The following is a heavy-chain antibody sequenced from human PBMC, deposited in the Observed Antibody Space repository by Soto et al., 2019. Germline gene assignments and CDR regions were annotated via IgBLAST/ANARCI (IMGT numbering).Heavy chain of an antibody. V-gene: IGHV3-30-3*01. CDR3: ARALPALYFSATSGPWAGTWFDP. CDR1: GFTFRSYA. Sequence: GGSLRLSCVASGFTFRSYAMHWVRQAPGKGLEWVAIISYDGTNKYYADSVKGRFTISRDNSKNTLYLQMNSLRAEDTAVYYCARALPALYFSATSGPWAGTWFDPWGPGTLVTVSA. D-gene: IGHD2-15*01. J-gene: IGHJ5*02. CDR2: ISYDGTNK.